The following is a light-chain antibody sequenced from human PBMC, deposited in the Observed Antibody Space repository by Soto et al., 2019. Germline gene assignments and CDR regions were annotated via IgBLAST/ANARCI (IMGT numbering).Light chain of an antibody. V-gene: IGKV1-5*03. Sequence: DIKMTQSPSTLSASVGDRVTITCRASQSISSWLAWYQQKPGKAPKLLIYKASSLESGVPSRFSGSGSGTEFTLTISCLPTDDLATYYCQQYDSYPRTFGQGTKVEIK. CDR3: QQYDSYPRT. CDR1: QSISSW. CDR2: KAS. J-gene: IGKJ1*01.